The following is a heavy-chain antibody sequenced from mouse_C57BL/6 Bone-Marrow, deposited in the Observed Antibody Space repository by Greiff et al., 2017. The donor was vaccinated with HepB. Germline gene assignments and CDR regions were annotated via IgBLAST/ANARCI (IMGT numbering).Heavy chain of an antibody. CDR2: IYPVSGET. D-gene: IGHD2-4*01. J-gene: IGHJ2*01. CDR1: GFTFTDYI. Sequence: QVQLQQSGAELVSPGASVTLSCKASGFTFTDYIMNWVKERPGQGLEWIGRIYPVSGETNYIQKFMGKATFSVDRSSITVYMVLDSLTSEDPAVYYCGKGGLRRGNWGQGTTLTVSS. V-gene: IGHV1-11*01. CDR3: GKGGLRRGN.